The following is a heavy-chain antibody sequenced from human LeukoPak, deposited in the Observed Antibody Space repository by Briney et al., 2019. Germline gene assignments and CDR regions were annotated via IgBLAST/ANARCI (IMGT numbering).Heavy chain of an antibody. CDR2: ISAYNGNT. CDR3: ARSYYYDSSGYSSYFDY. V-gene: IGHV1-18*01. Sequence: ASVKVSCKASGYTFTSYGISWVRQAPGQGLEWMGWISAYNGNTNYAQKLQDRVTMTTDTSTSTAYMELRSLRSDDTAVYYCARSYYYDSSGYSSYFDYWGQGTLVTVSS. D-gene: IGHD3-22*01. CDR1: GYTFTSYG. J-gene: IGHJ4*02.